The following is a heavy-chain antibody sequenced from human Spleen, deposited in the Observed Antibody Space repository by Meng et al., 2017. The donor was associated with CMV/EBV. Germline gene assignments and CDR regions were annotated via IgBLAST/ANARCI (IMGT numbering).Heavy chain of an antibody. Sequence: SFTNVWRSWDRPATGKGVEWVSRSKSRTHGGTTDYTAPVKGRLAISRDDSKNTLYLQMHSLQTEDTAMYFCTTQSLIPFGGGAFDMWGHGTMVTVSS. D-gene: IGHD3-16*01. CDR2: SKSRTHGGTT. CDR3: TTQSLIPFGGGAFDM. V-gene: IGHV3-15*01. J-gene: IGHJ3*02. CDR1: SFTNVW.